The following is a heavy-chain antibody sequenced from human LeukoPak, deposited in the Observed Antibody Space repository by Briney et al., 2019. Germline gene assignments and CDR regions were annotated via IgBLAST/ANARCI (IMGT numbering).Heavy chain of an antibody. CDR2: ISHEGSGK. V-gene: IGHV3-74*01. Sequence: GGSLRLSCAASGFTLSSYCMHWVRQAPGKGLVWVSRISHEGSGKNYADSVKGRFTISRDNSKNTLFLQMNSLGAEDTAVYFCAKVGNGGYDPLYTVVWGHGTTVTAS. D-gene: IGHD5-12*01. CDR3: AKVGNGGYDPLYTVV. CDR1: GFTLSSYC. J-gene: IGHJ6*02.